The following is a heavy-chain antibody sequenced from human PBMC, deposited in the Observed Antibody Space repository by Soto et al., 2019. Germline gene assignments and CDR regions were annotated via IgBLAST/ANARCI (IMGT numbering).Heavy chain of an antibody. CDR2: VHSSGTT. J-gene: IGHJ4*02. D-gene: IGHD5-12*01. V-gene: IGHV4-59*12. Sequence: QVQLQESGPGLVKPSETLSLTCTVSGGSISSYYWSWIRQSPGQGLEWIAYVHSSGTTNYNPSLKSRVTISVDTSKNQFSLKLSSVTAADTALYYCARAYGYNYYFDSWGQGTLVTVSS. CDR3: ARAYGYNYYFDS. CDR1: GGSISSYY.